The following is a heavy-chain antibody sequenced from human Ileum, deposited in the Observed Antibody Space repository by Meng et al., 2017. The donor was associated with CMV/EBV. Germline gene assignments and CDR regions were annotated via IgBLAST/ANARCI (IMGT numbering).Heavy chain of an antibody. CDR1: GFTFRSNW. CDR2: INSDGSST. J-gene: IGHJ4*02. CDR3: SRGPASSGYFPGDY. D-gene: IGHD6-19*01. V-gene: IGHV3-74*01. Sequence: AASGFTFRSNWMDWVRQAPGKGLVWVSRINSDGSSTSFADSVKGRFTISRDNAKNTLYLHMNSLRAEDTAVYYCSRGPASSGYFPGDYWGQGTLVTAPQ.